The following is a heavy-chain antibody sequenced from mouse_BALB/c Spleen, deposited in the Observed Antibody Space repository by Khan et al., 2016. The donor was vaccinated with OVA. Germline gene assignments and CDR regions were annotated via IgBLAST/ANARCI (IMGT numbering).Heavy chain of an antibody. CDR2: IVSANGDT. D-gene: IGHD3-3*01. V-gene: IGHV14-4*02. J-gene: IGHJ3*01. CDR1: GFSIKDYY. CDR3: NRADVRFAY. Sequence: VQLQQSGAELVRSGASVNLSCTASGFSIKDYYMYWVKQRPEQGLEWIGWIVSANGDTEYAPKFQGKATVTADTSSNTAYLPLSILTSEDTDDCDCNRADVRFAYWGQGTLVTVSA.